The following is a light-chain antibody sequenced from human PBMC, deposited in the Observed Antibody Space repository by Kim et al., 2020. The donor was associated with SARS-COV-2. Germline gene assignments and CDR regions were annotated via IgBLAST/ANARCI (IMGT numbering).Light chain of an antibody. Sequence: QAVVTQEPSMTVSPGGTVTLTCAFTAGAVTDSHYPYWFQQKAGQVPRALIYATSKKHSWTPARFSGSLLGDKAVLTLSGAQPDDEADYYCLLSHNGAWVFGGGTKVTVL. CDR1: AGAVTDSHY. CDR2: ATS. CDR3: LLSHNGAWV. V-gene: IGLV7-46*01. J-gene: IGLJ2*01.